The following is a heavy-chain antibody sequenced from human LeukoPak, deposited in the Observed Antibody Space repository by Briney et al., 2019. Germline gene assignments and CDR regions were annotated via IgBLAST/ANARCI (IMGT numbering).Heavy chain of an antibody. D-gene: IGHD2-2*01. J-gene: IGHJ4*02. CDR2: INANSGDT. CDR3: ARANPLYCSSTTCLFDY. CDR1: GYTFTGCY. Sequence: GASVNVSCTASGYTFTGCYMHWVRQAPGQGFEWMGWINANSGDTNYAQKFQGRVTMTRDTSISTAHMELSRLRSDDTALYYCARANPLYCSSTTCLFDYWGEGTVVSVSS. V-gene: IGHV1-2*02.